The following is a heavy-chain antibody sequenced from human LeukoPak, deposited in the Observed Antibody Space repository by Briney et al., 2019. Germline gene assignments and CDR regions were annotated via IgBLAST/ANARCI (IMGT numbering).Heavy chain of an antibody. D-gene: IGHD6-13*01. CDR2: IYPGDSDT. Sequence: GESLKISCKGSGYSFTSYWIGWVRQMPGKGLEWMGIIYPGDSDTRYSPSFQGQVTISADKSISTAYLQWSSLKASDTAMYYCAKDGDSSSWYGAPDYWGQGTLVTVSS. J-gene: IGHJ4*02. V-gene: IGHV5-51*01. CDR3: AKDGDSSSWYGAPDY. CDR1: GYSFTSYW.